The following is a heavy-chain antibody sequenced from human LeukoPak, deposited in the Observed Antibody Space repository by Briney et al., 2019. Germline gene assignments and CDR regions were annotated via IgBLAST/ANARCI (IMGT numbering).Heavy chain of an antibody. CDR2: ISGSGAST. V-gene: IGHV3-23*01. CDR1: GFTFSSYA. D-gene: IGHD3-16*01. J-gene: IGHJ5*02. CDR3: ARDSNILARLVDR. Sequence: GGSLRLSCAASGFTFSSYAMSWVRQAPGKGLEWVSYISGSGASTYYADSVKGRFTVSRDNSKSTLYLQMNSLRAEDTATSYCARDSNILARLVDRWGQGTLVTVSS.